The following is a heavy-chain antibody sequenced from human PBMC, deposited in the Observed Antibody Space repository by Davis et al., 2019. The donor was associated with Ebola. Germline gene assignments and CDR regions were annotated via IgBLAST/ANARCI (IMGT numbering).Heavy chain of an antibody. D-gene: IGHD2-15*01. CDR2: INHSGST. Sequence: MPSETLSLTCAVYGGSFRGYYWSWIRQPPGKGLEWIGEINHSGSTNYTPSLTSRVTISVDTSKTQFPLKLSSVTAADTAVYYCARDGGIGCSGGSCYIDYWGQGTLVTVSS. V-gene: IGHV4-34*01. CDR3: ARDGGIGCSGGSCYIDY. J-gene: IGHJ4*02. CDR1: GGSFRGYY.